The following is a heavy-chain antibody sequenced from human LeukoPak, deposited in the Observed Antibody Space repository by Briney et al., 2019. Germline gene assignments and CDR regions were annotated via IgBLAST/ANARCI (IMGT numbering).Heavy chain of an antibody. CDR2: IWYDGSNK. V-gene: IGHV3-33*06. CDR3: AKEIEGGIIAVAGPLDV. J-gene: IGHJ6*04. CDR1: GFTFSTYG. Sequence: PGGSLRLSCAASGFTFSTYGMHWVRQAPGKGLEWVAVIWYDGSNKFYADSVKGRFTISRDNSNNTLYLQMNSLRAEDTAVYYCAKEIEGGIIAVAGPLDVWGKGTTVSVSS. D-gene: IGHD6-19*01.